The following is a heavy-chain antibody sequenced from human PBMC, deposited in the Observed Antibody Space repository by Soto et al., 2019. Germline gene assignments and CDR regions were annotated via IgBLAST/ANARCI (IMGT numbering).Heavy chain of an antibody. Sequence: GGSLRLSCAASGFTFSSYWMHWVRQAPGKGLVWVSRINSDGSSTSYADSVKGRFTISRDNAKNTLYLQMNSLRAEDTAVYYCSRSFRGYYYMDVWGKGTTVTVSS. CDR2: INSDGSST. CDR3: SRSFRGYYYMDV. V-gene: IGHV3-74*01. J-gene: IGHJ6*03. CDR1: GFTFSSYW. D-gene: IGHD2-2*01.